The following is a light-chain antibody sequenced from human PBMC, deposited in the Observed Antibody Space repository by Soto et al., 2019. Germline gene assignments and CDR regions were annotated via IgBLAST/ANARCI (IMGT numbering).Light chain of an antibody. CDR1: QHIFYN. J-gene: IGKJ2*01. CDR2: RAS. Sequence: IVMTQSPATLSVSPGESATLSCRAGQHIFYNVAWYQHRPGQAPRLLIYRASTRAPGVPPRFSGSGSGTEFTLTISSLQPEDFAVYSCLQYHNFWAFGQGTKLEI. CDR3: LQYHNFWA. V-gene: IGKV3-15*01.